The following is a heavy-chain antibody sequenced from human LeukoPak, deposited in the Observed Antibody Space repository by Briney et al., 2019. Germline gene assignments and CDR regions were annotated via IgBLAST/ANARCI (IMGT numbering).Heavy chain of an antibody. CDR1: GYTFTSYY. D-gene: IGHD4-23*01. Sequence: ASVKVSCKASGYTFTSYYMHWVRQAPGQGLEWMGTINPSGGSTSYAQKFQGRVTMTRDTSTSTVYMELSSLRSEDTAVYYCARPTRPGGNREAFSFDYWGQGTLVTVSS. J-gene: IGHJ4*02. CDR2: INPSGGST. V-gene: IGHV1-46*01. CDR3: ARPTRPGGNREAFSFDY.